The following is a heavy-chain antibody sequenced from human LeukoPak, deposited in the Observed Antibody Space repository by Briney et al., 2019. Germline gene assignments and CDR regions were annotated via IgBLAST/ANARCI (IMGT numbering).Heavy chain of an antibody. CDR2: MNPNSGNT. Sequence: ASVKVSCKASGYTFTSYDINWVRQATGQGLEWMGWMNPNSGNTGYAQKFQGRVTMTRNTSISTAYMELSSLRSEDTAVYYCARGFKYTMVRGGPRAFDIWGQGTMVTVSS. CDR1: GYTFTSYD. V-gene: IGHV1-8*02. J-gene: IGHJ3*02. D-gene: IGHD3-10*01. CDR3: ARGFKYTMVRGGPRAFDI.